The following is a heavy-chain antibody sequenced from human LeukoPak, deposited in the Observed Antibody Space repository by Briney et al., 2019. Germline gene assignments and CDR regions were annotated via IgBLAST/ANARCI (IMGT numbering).Heavy chain of an antibody. CDR2: ISAYNGNT. V-gene: IGHV1-18*01. D-gene: IGHD3-10*01. CDR1: GYTFTIYG. Sequence: GASVKVSCKASGYTFTIYGISWVRQAPGQGLEWMGWISAYNGNTNYAQKLQGRVTRTTDPSQSTAYMELRRLRSDDTAVYYCARDPVGYYGSGSYLDYWGQGTLVSVSS. CDR3: ARDPVGYYGSGSYLDY. J-gene: IGHJ4*02.